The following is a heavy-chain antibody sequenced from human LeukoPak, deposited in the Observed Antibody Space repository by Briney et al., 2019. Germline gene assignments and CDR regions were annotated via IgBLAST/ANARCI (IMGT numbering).Heavy chain of an antibody. CDR2: ITASGDST. J-gene: IGHJ4*02. Sequence: GGSLRLSCAGSGFPFSSYPISWVRQPPGKGLEWVSAITASGDSTYSADSVKGRFTISRDNSRNTLYLQMNSLRAEDTAVYYCARLVSGNYFDYWGQGTLVTVSS. D-gene: IGHD3-9*01. V-gene: IGHV3-23*01. CDR1: GFPFSSYP. CDR3: ARLVSGNYFDY.